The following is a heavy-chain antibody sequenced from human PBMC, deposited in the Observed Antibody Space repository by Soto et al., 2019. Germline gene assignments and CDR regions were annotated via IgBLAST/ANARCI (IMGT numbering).Heavy chain of an antibody. CDR1: GFTLSTYW. CDR3: GRGGLEMADY. CDR2: INPDASTT. Sequence: EVQLVESGGALVQPGGSLRLSCAASGFTLSTYWMHWVRQAPGKGLVWVSRINPDASTTNYADSVKGRFTISRDNAENTLYLQMDRLSAEDTAVYYCGRGGLEMADYWGQGTRVNVSS. J-gene: IGHJ4*02. V-gene: IGHV3-74*01. D-gene: IGHD1-1*01.